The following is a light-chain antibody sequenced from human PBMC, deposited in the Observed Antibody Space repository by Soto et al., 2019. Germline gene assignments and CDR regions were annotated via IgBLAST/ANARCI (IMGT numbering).Light chain of an antibody. V-gene: IGKV1-12*01. Sequence: DIHMTQSPYTLSASVGDRVTITCRASQSISRWLAWYQQKPGNAPKLLIYAAFILQSGVPSRFSGYGSVTDFTLSISSLQPEDFATYYCQQADSFPITFGQGTRLEIK. CDR3: QQADSFPIT. J-gene: IGKJ5*01. CDR2: AAF. CDR1: QSISRW.